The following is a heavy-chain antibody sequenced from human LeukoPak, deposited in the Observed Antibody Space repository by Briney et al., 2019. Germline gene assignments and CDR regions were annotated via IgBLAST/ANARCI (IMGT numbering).Heavy chain of an antibody. V-gene: IGHV4-59*01. CDR3: ARAIRSGYDDTYYYYYMDV. CDR2: IYYSGST. Sequence: SETLSLTCTVSGGSISSYYWSWIRQPPGKGLEWIGYIYYSGSTNYNPSLKSRVTISVDTSKNQFSLKLSSVTAADTAVYYCARAIRSGYDDTYYYYYMDVWGKGTTVTVSS. D-gene: IGHD5-12*01. J-gene: IGHJ6*03. CDR1: GGSISSYY.